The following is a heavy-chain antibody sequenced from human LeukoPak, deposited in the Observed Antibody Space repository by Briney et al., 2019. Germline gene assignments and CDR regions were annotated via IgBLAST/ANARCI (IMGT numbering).Heavy chain of an antibody. CDR2: IYYSGST. CDR1: GGSISSSSYY. V-gene: IGHV4-39*01. CDR3: ARHLLGYSLSPTFDY. J-gene: IGHJ4*02. Sequence: PSETLSLTCTVSGGSISSSSYYWGWIRQPPGKGLEWIGSIYYSGSTYYNPSLKSRVTISVDTSKNQFSLKLSSVTAADTAVYYCARHLLGYSLSPTFDYWGQGTLVTVSS. D-gene: IGHD5-18*01.